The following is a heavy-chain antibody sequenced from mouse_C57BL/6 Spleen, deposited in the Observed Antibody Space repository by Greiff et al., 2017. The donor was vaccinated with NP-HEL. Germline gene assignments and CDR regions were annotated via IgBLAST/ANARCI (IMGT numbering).Heavy chain of an antibody. CDR2: ISYDGSN. Sequence: ESGPGLVKPSQSLSLTCSVTGYSITSGYYWNWIRQFPGNKLEWMGYISYDGSNNYNPSLKNRISITRDTSKNQFFLKLNSVTTEDTATYYCARDFLYYGSSPFDYWGQGTTLTVSS. CDR3: ARDFLYYGSSPFDY. J-gene: IGHJ2*01. CDR1: GYSITSGYY. D-gene: IGHD1-1*01. V-gene: IGHV3-6*01.